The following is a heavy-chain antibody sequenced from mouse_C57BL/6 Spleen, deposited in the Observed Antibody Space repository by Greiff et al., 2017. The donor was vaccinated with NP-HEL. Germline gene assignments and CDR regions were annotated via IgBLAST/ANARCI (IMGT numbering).Heavy chain of an antibody. V-gene: IGHV1-54*01. CDR1: GYAFTNYL. D-gene: IGHD4-1*01. CDR3: ARTPGGYFDV. CDR2: INPGSGGT. Sequence: QVQLQQSGAELVRPGTSVKVSCKASGYAFTNYLIEWVKQRPGQGLEWIGVINPGSGGTNYNEKFKGKAALTADESSSTAYMQLSSLTSEDSAVYFCARTPGGYFDVWGTGTTVTVSS. J-gene: IGHJ1*03.